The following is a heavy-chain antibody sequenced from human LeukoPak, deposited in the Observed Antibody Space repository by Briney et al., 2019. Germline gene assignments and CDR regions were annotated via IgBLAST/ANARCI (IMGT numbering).Heavy chain of an antibody. V-gene: IGHV4-61*02. Sequence: SQTLSLTCTVSGGSINSGSYYWSWIRQPAGKGLEWIGRIYPSGSTNYNPSLRSRVTISIDTSKNQFSLKLSSVAAADTAVYYCARASGRYGYMIDYWGQGTLVTVSS. CDR1: GGSINSGSYY. D-gene: IGHD5-24*01. CDR2: IYPSGST. J-gene: IGHJ4*02. CDR3: ARASGRYGYMIDY.